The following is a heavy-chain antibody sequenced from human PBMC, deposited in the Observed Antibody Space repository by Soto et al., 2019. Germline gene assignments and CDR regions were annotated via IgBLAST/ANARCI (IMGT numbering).Heavy chain of an antibody. J-gene: IGHJ3*02. CDR2: ISYDGSNK. CDR1: GFTFSSYG. CDR3: ARKSAYAFDI. Sequence: GGSLRLSRAASGFTFSSYGMHWVRPAPGKVLEWVSVISYDGSNKYYADSGKGRFTIYRDKCKNTLELQMKSLRAEDMAIYYCARKSAYAFDIWGQGTMVTVSS. V-gene: IGHV3-30*03.